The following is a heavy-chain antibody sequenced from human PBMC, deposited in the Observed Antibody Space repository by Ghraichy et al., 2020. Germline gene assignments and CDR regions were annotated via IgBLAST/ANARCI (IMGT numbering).Heavy chain of an antibody. D-gene: IGHD3-3*01. CDR2: IYHSETN. CDR1: GGSISSGGSS. J-gene: IGHJ3*01. V-gene: IGHV4-30-2*01. CDR3: ARLFGDNRGGAFDV. Sequence: SETLSLTCAVSGGSISSGGSSWSWLRQPPGKSLEWIGYIYHSETNYYNPSFRSRVTISVDRSQSQFSLILNSVTAADTAVYYCARLFGDNRGGAFDVWGQGTMVTVSP.